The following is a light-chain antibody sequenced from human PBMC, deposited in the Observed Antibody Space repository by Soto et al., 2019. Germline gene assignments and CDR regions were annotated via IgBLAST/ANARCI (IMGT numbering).Light chain of an antibody. CDR3: QQYGSSPPWT. J-gene: IGKJ1*01. V-gene: IGKV3-20*01. Sequence: EIVLTQSPGTLSLSPGERATLSCRASQSVSSSYLAWYQQKPGQAPRLLIYGASSRATGIPDRFSGSGSGTDFTLTISRLEPEEFAVYYCQQYGSSPPWTFGRGTEVDIK. CDR1: QSVSSSY. CDR2: GAS.